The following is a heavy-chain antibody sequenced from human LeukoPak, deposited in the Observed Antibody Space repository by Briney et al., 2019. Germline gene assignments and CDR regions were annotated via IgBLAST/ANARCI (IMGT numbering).Heavy chain of an antibody. CDR3: ARDQGKGYYYYGMDV. V-gene: IGHV3-23*01. CDR2: IGSDNKP. Sequence: GGSLRLSCEASGFTFSAYAMTWVRQAPGKGLEWVSSIGSDNKPHYSESVKGRFAISRDNSKNILFLHLNSLRAEDTALYYCARDQGKGYYYYGMDVWGQGTTVTVSS. J-gene: IGHJ6*02. CDR1: GFTFSAYA.